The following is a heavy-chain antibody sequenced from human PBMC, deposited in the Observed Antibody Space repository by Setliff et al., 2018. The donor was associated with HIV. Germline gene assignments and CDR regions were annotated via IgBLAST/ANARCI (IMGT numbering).Heavy chain of an antibody. D-gene: IGHD2-15*01. V-gene: IGHV4-34*01. CDR3: ARARRAGSGPKYFQH. CDR2: INHSGST. J-gene: IGHJ1*01. CDR1: GGSFNGYY. Sequence: LSLTCAVYGGSFNGYYWSWIRQPPGKGLEWIGEINHSGSTNYNPSLKSRVTVSVDKSKNQFSLRLSSVTAADTAVYYCARARRAGSGPKYFQHWGQGTLVTVSS.